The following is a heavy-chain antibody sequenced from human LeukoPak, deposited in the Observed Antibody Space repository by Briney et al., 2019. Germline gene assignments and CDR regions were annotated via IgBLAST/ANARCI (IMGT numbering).Heavy chain of an antibody. D-gene: IGHD6-13*01. V-gene: IGHV3-15*01. J-gene: IGHJ1*01. Sequence: GGSLRLSCAASGFTFSNAWMSWVRQAPGKGLEWVGRIKSKTDGGTTDYAAPVKGRFTISRDDSKNTLYLQMNSLKTEDTAVYYCTTTPEGPIAAAGTGYFQHWGQGTLVTVPS. CDR2: IKSKTDGGTT. CDR1: GFTFSNAW. CDR3: TTTPEGPIAAAGTGYFQH.